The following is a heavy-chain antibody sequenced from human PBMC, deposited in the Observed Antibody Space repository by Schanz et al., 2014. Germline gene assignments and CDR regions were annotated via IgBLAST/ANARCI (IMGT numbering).Heavy chain of an antibody. V-gene: IGHV1-69*02. CDR1: GGTFSSDT. Sequence: QVHLVHSGAEVKKPGSSVKVSCKASGGTFSSDTFSWVRQAPGQGLEWMGRIVPIAGITNYAQRFQGRVTITADKSSDTAYMELSSLRSEDTAVYYCARGRTFDYWGQGTLVTVSS. J-gene: IGHJ4*02. CDR3: ARGRTFDY. CDR2: IVPIAGIT.